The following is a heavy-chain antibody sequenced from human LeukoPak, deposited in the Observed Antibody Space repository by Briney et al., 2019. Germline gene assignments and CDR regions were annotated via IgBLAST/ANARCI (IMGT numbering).Heavy chain of an antibody. CDR1: GYTFTSYY. Sequence: ASVKVSCKASGYTFTSYYMHWVRQAPGQGLEWMGIINPSGGSTSYAQKFQGRVTMTRDMSTSTVYMELSSLRSEDTAVYYCARGSLERYFDWLLDSFDYWGQGTLVTVSS. D-gene: IGHD3-9*01. J-gene: IGHJ4*02. CDR3: ARGSLERYFDWLLDSFDY. CDR2: INPSGGST. V-gene: IGHV1-46*01.